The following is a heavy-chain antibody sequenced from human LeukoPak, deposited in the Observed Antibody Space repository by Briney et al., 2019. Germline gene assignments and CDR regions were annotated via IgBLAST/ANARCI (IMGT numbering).Heavy chain of an antibody. CDR2: TDWDDDK. V-gene: IGHV2-70*11. CDR3: AHDYGDALLSY. CDR1: GFSLSTSGMC. Sequence: SGPTLVNPTQTLTLTCTFSGFSLSTSGMCVSWIRQPPGKALEWLARTDWDDDKYYSTSLKTRLTISKDTSKNQVVLTMTNMDPVGTATYYCAHDYGDALLSYWGQGTLVTVSS. D-gene: IGHD4-17*01. J-gene: IGHJ4*02.